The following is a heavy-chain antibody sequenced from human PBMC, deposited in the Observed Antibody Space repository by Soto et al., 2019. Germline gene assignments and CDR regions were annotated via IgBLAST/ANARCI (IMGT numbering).Heavy chain of an antibody. J-gene: IGHJ6*02. CDR1: GYTFTGYY. V-gene: IGHV1-2*02. Sequence: ASVKVSCKASGYTFTGYYMHWVRQAPGQGLEWMGWINPNSGGTNYAQKFQGRVTMTRDTSISTAYMELSRLRSDDTAVYYCARGSIRILNRSLWGMDVWGQGTTVTVSS. CDR2: INPNSGGT. D-gene: IGHD2-15*01. CDR3: ARGSIRILNRSLWGMDV.